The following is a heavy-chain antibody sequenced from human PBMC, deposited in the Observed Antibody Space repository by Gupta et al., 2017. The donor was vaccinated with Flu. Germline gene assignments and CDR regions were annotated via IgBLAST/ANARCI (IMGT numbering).Heavy chain of an antibody. CDR1: GSSLSSSCYY. V-gene: IGHV4-39*01. Sequence: QLQLQESGPGLLKPSETLSLTFNVFGSSLSSSCYYWGWIRQPPGKGLEWIGSIYYSGRTYYNPSLKSGVTISVDTSKNYFSLKLTSVTAVDTAVYFCAGLGGGIAVADYGMDVWGQGTTVTVSS. J-gene: IGHJ6*02. D-gene: IGHD6-19*01. CDR3: AGLGGGIAVADYGMDV. CDR2: IYYSGRT.